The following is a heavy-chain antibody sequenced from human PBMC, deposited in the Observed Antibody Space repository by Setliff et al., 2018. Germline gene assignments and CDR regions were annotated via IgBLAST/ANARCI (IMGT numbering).Heavy chain of an antibody. V-gene: IGHV4-31*03. CDR3: ARLRGDWFDP. J-gene: IGHJ5*02. CDR2: IYYSGST. D-gene: IGHD3-16*01. CDR1: GDSISSSHFY. Sequence: PSETLSLTCNVSGDSISSSHFYWSWIRQHPGKGLEWIGYIYYSGSTYYNPSLKSRLTISADTSNNQFSMKLNSATAADTAVYYCARLRGDWFDPWGQGTLVTVSS.